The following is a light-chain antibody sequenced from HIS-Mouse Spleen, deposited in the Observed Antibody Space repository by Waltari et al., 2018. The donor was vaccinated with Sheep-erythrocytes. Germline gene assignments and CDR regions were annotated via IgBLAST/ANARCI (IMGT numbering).Light chain of an antibody. CDR1: SSDVGGYNY. CDR3: CSHAGSYNHV. J-gene: IGLJ1*01. V-gene: IGLV2-11*01. Sequence: QSALTQPRSVSGSPGQSVTISCTGTSSDVGGYNYVSWYQQYPGKAPKLMIYDVSKRPSGVPDRFSGSKSGNTASLTISGLQAEDEADYYCCSHAGSYNHVFATGTKVTVL. CDR2: DVS.